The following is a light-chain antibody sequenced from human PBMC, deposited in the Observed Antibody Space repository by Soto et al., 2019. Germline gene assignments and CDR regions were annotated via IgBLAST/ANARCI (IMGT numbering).Light chain of an antibody. J-gene: IGLJ3*02. CDR1: SSDVGGYKY. CDR3: SSYTSSGSVV. V-gene: IGLV2-14*01. Sequence: QSALTQPASVSGSPGQSITMSCSGTSSDVGGYKYVSWYQQHPGKAPKLIIYDVSDRPSGVSNRFSASKSGNTASLTISGLQAEDEAHYYCSSYTSSGSVVFGGGTKLTVL. CDR2: DVS.